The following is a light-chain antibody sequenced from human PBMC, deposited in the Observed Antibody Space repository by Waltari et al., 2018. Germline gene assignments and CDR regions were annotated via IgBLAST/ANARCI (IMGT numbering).Light chain of an antibody. CDR3: SSYTSSSFYV. J-gene: IGLJ1*01. Sequence: QSALTQPASVSGSPGQSITISCTGTSSDVGSYDLVSWYQQHPGKAPKLMIYEVSNRPSGVSKRFAGSKSGNTASLTISGLQAEDEADYYCSSYTSSSFYVFGTGTKVTVL. CDR1: SSDVGSYDL. V-gene: IGLV2-14*02. CDR2: EVS.